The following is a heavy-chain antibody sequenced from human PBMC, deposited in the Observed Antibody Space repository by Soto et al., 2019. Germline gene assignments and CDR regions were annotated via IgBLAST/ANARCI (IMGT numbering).Heavy chain of an antibody. CDR1: DTPSLAML. D-gene: IGHD5-12*01. CDR3: ARALTRDKEMATIIFDY. CDR2: INAGNGNT. Sequence: ASVKAPARLLDTPSLAMLCIGCARPPGQRLEWMGWINAGNGNTKYSQKFQGRVTITRDTSASTAYMELSSLRSEDTAVYYCARALTRDKEMATIIFDYWGQGTLVTVSS. V-gene: IGHV1-3*01. J-gene: IGHJ4*02.